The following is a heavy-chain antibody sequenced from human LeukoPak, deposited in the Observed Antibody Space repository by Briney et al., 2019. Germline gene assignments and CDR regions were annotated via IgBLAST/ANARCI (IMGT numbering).Heavy chain of an antibody. CDR3: ARDRSYYNSGSYGGVFDY. CDR2: IYYSGST. J-gene: IGHJ4*02. D-gene: IGHD3-10*01. V-gene: IGHV4-59*01. Sequence: PSETLSLTCTVSRGSISSYYWSWIRQPPGKGLGWIGYIYYSGSTNYNPSLKSRVTISVDTSKSQFSLTLSSVTAPDTAVYYCARDRSYYNSGSYGGVFDYWGQGALVTVSS. CDR1: RGSISSYY.